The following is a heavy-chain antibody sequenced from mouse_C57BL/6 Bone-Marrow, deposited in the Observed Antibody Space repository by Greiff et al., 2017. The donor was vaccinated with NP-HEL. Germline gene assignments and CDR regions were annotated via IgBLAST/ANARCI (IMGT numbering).Heavy chain of an antibody. Sequence: EVMLVESGGDLVKPGGSLKLSCAASGFTFSSYGMSWVRQTPDKRLEWVATISSGGSYTYYPDSVKGRFTISRDNAKNTLCLQMSSLKSEDTAMYYCASTVVAFDYGGQGTTLTVSS. D-gene: IGHD1-1*01. J-gene: IGHJ2*01. CDR1: GFTFSSYG. CDR2: ISSGGSYT. CDR3: ASTVVAFDY. V-gene: IGHV5-6*02.